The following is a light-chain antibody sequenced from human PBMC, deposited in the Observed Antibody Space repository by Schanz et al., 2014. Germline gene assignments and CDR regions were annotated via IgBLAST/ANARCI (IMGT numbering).Light chain of an antibody. Sequence: QSALTQPASVSASPGQSITISCTGTATDIGGTYLVSWYQQHPGEAPKLLILGDNHRPSGVSNRFSGSKSGNTASLTISGLQAEDEADYYCSSYTSSSTLDWVFGGGTKLTVL. CDR3: SSYTSSSTLDWV. J-gene: IGLJ3*02. V-gene: IGLV2-14*02. CDR1: ATDIGGTYL. CDR2: GDN.